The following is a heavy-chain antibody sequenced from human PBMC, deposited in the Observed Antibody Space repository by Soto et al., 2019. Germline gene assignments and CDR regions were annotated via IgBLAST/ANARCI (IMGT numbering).Heavy chain of an antibody. V-gene: IGHV4-34*01. J-gene: IGHJ5*02. Sequence: QVQLQQWGAGLLKPSETLSLTCAVYGGSFSGYYWSWIRQPPGKGLEWIGEINHSGGTNYNPSLKSRVTISVDTSKNQFSLKLSSVTAADTAVYYCARVDYDILTGYYNTSYNWFDPWGQGTLVTVSS. D-gene: IGHD3-9*01. CDR2: INHSGGT. CDR1: GGSFSGYY. CDR3: ARVDYDILTGYYNTSYNWFDP.